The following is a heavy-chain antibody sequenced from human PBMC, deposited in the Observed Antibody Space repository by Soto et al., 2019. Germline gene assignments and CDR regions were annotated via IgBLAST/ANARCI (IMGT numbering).Heavy chain of an antibody. CDR1: GGSISSGDYY. D-gene: IGHD3-10*01. Sequence: QVQLQESGPGLVKPSQTLSLTCTVSGGSISSGDYYWSWIRQPPGKGLEWIGYIYYSGSTYYNPSIKSRVTISVDTSKNQFSLKLSSVTAADTAVYYCARVLPMVRGDNYYFDYWGQGTLVTVSS. CDR3: ARVLPMVRGDNYYFDY. CDR2: IYYSGST. J-gene: IGHJ4*02. V-gene: IGHV4-30-4*01.